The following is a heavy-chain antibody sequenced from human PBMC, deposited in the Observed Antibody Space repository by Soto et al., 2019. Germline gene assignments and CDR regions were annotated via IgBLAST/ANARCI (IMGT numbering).Heavy chain of an antibody. D-gene: IGHD5-18*01. J-gene: IGHJ6*02. CDR3: AKDTRTPVVRIYYYYYGMDV. CDR1: GFTFSSYG. Sequence: GGSLRLCCAASGFTFSSYGIHWVRQAPGKGLEWVAVISSDGINKYYADSVKGRFTISRDNSKNTLYLQMNSLRADDTAVYYCAKDTRTPVVRIYYYYYGMDVWGQGTTVTVSS. CDR2: ISSDGINK. V-gene: IGHV3-30*18.